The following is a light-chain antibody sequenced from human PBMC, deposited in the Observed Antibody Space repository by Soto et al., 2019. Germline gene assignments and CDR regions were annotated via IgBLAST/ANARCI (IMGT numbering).Light chain of an antibody. CDR3: QQSYSTPPT. J-gene: IGKJ5*01. Sequence: DIQMTQSPSSLSASVGDRVTITCRASQSISSYLNWYQQKPGKAPKLLIYAASSLQSGVPSRFSGSGSGTDFTLNISSLQPEDFATYYCQQSYSTPPTFDQGTRLEIK. V-gene: IGKV1-39*01. CDR2: AAS. CDR1: QSISSY.